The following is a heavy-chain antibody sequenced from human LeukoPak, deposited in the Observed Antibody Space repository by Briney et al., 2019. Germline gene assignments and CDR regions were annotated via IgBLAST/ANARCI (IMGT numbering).Heavy chain of an antibody. J-gene: IGHJ4*02. D-gene: IGHD6-13*01. Sequence: GGSLRLSCAGSGFTFSIYAMHWVRQAPGKGLEWVSLISGDGGSTYYADSVKGRFTISRDNSKNSLYLQMNSLRTEDTALYYCARKHLESSSWYLPFDYWGQGTLVTVSS. V-gene: IGHV3-43*02. CDR3: ARKHLESSSWYLPFDY. CDR2: ISGDGGST. CDR1: GFTFSIYA.